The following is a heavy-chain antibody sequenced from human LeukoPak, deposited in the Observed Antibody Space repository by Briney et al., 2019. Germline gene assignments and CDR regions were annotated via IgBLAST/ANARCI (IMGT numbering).Heavy chain of an antibody. V-gene: IGHV3-23*01. J-gene: IGHJ3*02. Sequence: GGSLRLSCAASGFTFSSYAMSWVRQAPGKGLEWVSAISGSGGSTYYADSVKGRFTISRDNSKNTLYLQMNSLRAEDTAVYYCAKSFPLSYSGGWYELDAFDIWGQGTMVTVSS. CDR3: AKSFPLSYSGGWYELDAFDI. CDR2: ISGSGGST. CDR1: GFTFSSYA. D-gene: IGHD6-19*01.